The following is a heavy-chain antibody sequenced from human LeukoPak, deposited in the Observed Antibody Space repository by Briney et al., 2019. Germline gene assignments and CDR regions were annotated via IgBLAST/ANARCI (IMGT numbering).Heavy chain of an antibody. CDR1: GYSFTTYW. Sequence: GESLKISCKVSGYSFTTYWIGWVRQMPGKGLEWMGIIYPGDSDTKYSPSFQGQVTISADKPISTAYLQWSTLKASDTAMYYCAKLGGYDILTGDAFDIWGQGTMVTVSS. CDR3: AKLGGYDILTGDAFDI. CDR2: IYPGDSDT. D-gene: IGHD3-9*01. J-gene: IGHJ3*02. V-gene: IGHV5-51*01.